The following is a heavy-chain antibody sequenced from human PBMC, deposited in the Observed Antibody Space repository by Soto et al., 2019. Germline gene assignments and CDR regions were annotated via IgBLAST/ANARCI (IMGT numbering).Heavy chain of an antibody. J-gene: IGHJ4*02. CDR3: ARDFCPVPTCYDL. CDR1: GFTFSRVI. Sequence: GGSRRRSWEASGFTFSRVIMNGVRQAPGKGLEWVAGIDYNEINQYYIDPVKGRFTISRDQSKNTLYLQMNSLRAEDTAVYYCARDFCPVPTCYDLWGQGVLVTVSS. V-gene: IGHV3-33*08. D-gene: IGHD2-2*01. CDR2: IDYNEINQ.